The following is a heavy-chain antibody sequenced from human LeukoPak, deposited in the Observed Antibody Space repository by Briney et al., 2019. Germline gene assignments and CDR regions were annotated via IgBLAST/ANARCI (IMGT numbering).Heavy chain of an antibody. Sequence: SETLSLTCAVYGGSFSGYYWSWIRQPPGKGLEWIGEINHSGSTNYNPSLKSRVTISVDTSKNQFSLKLSSVTAADTAVYYCASFSYGPGSHNDYWGQGTLVTVSS. CDR1: GGSFSGYY. CDR3: ASFSYGPGSHNDY. D-gene: IGHD3-10*01. V-gene: IGHV4-34*01. CDR2: INHSGST. J-gene: IGHJ4*02.